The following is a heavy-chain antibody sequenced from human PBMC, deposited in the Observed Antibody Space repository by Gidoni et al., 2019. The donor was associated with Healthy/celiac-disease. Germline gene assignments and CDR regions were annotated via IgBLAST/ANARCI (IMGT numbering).Heavy chain of an antibody. CDR1: GVTFSSYS. D-gene: IGHD3-10*01. CDR3: ARKSGRVRGVIVDY. J-gene: IGHJ4*02. Sequence: EVKLVESGGGLVKPGGSMRHSCAASGVTFSSYSMNWVRQAPGKGLACVSSISSSSSYIYYAASVKGRFTISRDNSKNSLYLQMNSLRAEDTAVYYCARKSGRVRGVIVDYLGQGTLVTVSS. V-gene: IGHV3-21*01. CDR2: ISSSSSYI.